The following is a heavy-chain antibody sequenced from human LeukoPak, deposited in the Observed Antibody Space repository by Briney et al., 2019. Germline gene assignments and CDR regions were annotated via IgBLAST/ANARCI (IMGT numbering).Heavy chain of an antibody. Sequence: GESLKISCKGSGYSFPIYWLGWVRQMPGKGLEWMRIIYPGDSDTRYSPSFQGQVTISADKSISTAYLQWSSLKASDTAMYYCARRFPPFGDAFDIWGQGTMVTVSS. V-gene: IGHV5-51*01. CDR3: ARRFPPFGDAFDI. J-gene: IGHJ3*02. D-gene: IGHD3-16*01. CDR1: GYSFPIYW. CDR2: IYPGDSDT.